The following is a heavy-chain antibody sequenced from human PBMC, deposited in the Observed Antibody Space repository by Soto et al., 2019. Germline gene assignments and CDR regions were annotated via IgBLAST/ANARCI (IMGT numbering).Heavy chain of an antibody. D-gene: IGHD3-22*01. CDR1: GFTLNSFW. Sequence: PGXSLRLSCAASGFTLNSFWLHWFRQTPVDGLVWVSRVNSDGHDTVYADSVKGRFTLSRDNAKNTVFLQMSSLRAEDTAVYYCARDQLYYNDISGRPLNAFDVWGQGTMVTVSS. V-gene: IGHV3-74*01. J-gene: IGHJ3*01. CDR2: VNSDGHDT. CDR3: ARDQLYYNDISGRPLNAFDV.